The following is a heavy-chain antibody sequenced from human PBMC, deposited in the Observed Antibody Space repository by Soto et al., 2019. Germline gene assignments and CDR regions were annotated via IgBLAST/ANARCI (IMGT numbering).Heavy chain of an antibody. Sequence: EVQLLESGGGLVQPGESLRLSCAASGFTFSSSAMTWVRQAPGKELEWVSAISGSGGSTFYADSVKGRFTISRDNSKNTLYLQMNSLTAADTAVYHCAKDQKLAPPLYLDHWRQGTLVTVSS. CDR2: ISGSGGST. CDR1: GFTFSSSA. J-gene: IGHJ4*02. CDR3: AKDQKLAPPLYLDH. V-gene: IGHV3-23*01.